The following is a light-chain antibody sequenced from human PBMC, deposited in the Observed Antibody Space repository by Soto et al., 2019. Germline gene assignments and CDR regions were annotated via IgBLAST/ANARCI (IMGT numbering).Light chain of an antibody. V-gene: IGKV3-20*01. CDR3: QQDDSSPLYA. J-gene: IGKJ2*01. Sequence: DIVLTQSPGTLSLSPGERATLSCSASQSVRGSSLAWYQQKPGQAPRLLIYGASSRATGIPDRFSGSGSGTYFTLTISILEPEDFAVYYCQQDDSSPLYAFGQGTKLDIK. CDR1: QSVRGSS. CDR2: GAS.